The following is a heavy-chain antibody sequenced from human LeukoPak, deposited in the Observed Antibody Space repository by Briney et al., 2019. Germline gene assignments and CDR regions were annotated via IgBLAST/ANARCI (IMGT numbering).Heavy chain of an antibody. D-gene: IGHD6-19*01. CDR3: ARDSGLPYCYYYMDV. Sequence: GASVKVSCKASGYTFTGYYMHWVRQAPGQGLEWMGWINPNSGGTNYAQKFQGRVTMTRDTSISTAYMELSRLRSDDTAVYYCARDSGLPYCYYYMDVWGKGTTVTVSS. V-gene: IGHV1-2*02. J-gene: IGHJ6*03. CDR2: INPNSGGT. CDR1: GYTFTGYY.